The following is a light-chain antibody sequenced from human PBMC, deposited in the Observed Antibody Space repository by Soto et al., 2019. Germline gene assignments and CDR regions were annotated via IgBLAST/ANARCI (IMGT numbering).Light chain of an antibody. Sequence: EFVLTQSPGTLSLSPGARATLSCRASQTVRNNYLAWYQQKPGQAPKLLIYDASSRATGIPDRFSGGGSGTDFILTISRLEPEDFAVYYCQQFSSYPLTFGGGTKVDIK. CDR3: QQFSSYPLT. CDR1: QTVRNNY. CDR2: DAS. J-gene: IGKJ4*01. V-gene: IGKV3-20*01.